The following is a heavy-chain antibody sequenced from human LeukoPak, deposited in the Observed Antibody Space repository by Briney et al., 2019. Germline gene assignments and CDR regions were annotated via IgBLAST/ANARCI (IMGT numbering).Heavy chain of an antibody. CDR3: ARGRTRLDY. CDR1: XXSXXSGDFY. CDR2: IYYTGST. Sequence: LSLXXXVSXXSXXSGDFYWSWIRXSPGKGLEWIGYIYYTGSTYYNPSLRNRLTISVDTSKNQFSLKLSSVTAADTAVYYCARGRTRLDYWGQGILVTVSS. D-gene: IGHD2-2*01. J-gene: IGHJ4*02. V-gene: IGHV4-30-4*01.